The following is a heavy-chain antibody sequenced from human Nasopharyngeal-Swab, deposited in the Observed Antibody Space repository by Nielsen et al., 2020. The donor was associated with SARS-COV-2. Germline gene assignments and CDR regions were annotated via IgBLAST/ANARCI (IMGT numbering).Heavy chain of an antibody. CDR1: GFTVSSHY. V-gene: IGHV3-66*01. CDR3: ARDGSGYSYGLLDY. D-gene: IGHD5-18*01. J-gene: IGHJ4*02. Sequence: GESLKISCAASGFTVSSHYMSWVRQAPGKGLEWVSVIYSGGSTYYADSVKGRFTISRDNSKNTLYLQMNSLRAEDTAVYYCARDGSGYSYGLLDYWGQGTLVTVSS. CDR2: IYSGGST.